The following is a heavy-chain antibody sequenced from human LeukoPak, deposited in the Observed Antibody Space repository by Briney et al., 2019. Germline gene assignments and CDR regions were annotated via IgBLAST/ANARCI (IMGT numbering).Heavy chain of an antibody. V-gene: IGHV4-59*12. CDR1: GGSISSYY. J-gene: IGHJ6*03. D-gene: IGHD3-10*01. CDR2: IYYSGST. CDR3: AREDITMVRGVKSRYMDV. Sequence: SETLSLTCTVSGGSISSYYWSWIRQPPGKGLEWIGYIYYSGSTNYNPSLKSRVTISVDTSKNQFSLKLSSVTAADTAVYYCAREDITMVRGVKSRYMDVWGKGTTVTVSS.